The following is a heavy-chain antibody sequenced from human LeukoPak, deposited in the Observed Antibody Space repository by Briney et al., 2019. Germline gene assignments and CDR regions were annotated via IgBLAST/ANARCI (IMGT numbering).Heavy chain of an antibody. CDR1: GFTFSGYY. CDR3: AREARGAY. Sequence: PGGSLRLSCAASGFTFSGYYMTWIRQAPGKGLEWVSYIRGDGGDTKYADSVKGRFTTSRDNAENSLYLQMNSLRVEDTAVYYCAREARGAYWGQGTLVTVSS. CDR2: IRGDGGDT. D-gene: IGHD3-10*01. J-gene: IGHJ4*02. V-gene: IGHV3-11*06.